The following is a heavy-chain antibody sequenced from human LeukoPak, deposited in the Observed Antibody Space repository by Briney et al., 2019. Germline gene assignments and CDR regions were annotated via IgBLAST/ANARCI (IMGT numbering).Heavy chain of an antibody. CDR3: ARYPISTTLND. J-gene: IGHJ4*02. V-gene: IGHV4-39*07. CDR2: IYYSGNT. CDR1: GGSISNYNYY. D-gene: IGHD3-3*02. Sequence: SETLSLTCSVSGGSISNYNYYWGWIRQPPGKGLEWIGTIYYSGNTYYNESLKSRVTISIDTSKNQFSLKLSSVTAADTAVYYCARYPISTTLNDWGQGALVTVSS.